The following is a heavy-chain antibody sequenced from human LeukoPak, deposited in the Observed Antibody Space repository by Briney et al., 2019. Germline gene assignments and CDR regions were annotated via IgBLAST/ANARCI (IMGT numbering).Heavy chain of an antibody. CDR3: ARAVTTKWDYYYMDV. CDR1: GGSIGSSSYY. J-gene: IGHJ6*03. Sequence: PSETLSLTCAVSGGSIGSSSYYWVRIRPPPGQGLEWTGSIYYSGSTYYNPSLKSRVTISVDTSKNQFSLKLSSVTAADTAVYYCARAVTTKWDYYYMDVWGKGTTVTVSS. V-gene: IGHV4-39*07. CDR2: IYYSGST. D-gene: IGHD4-17*01.